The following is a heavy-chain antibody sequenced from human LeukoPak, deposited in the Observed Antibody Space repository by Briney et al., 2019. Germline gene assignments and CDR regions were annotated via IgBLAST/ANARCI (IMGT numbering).Heavy chain of an antibody. V-gene: IGHV4-4*07. CDR1: GGSISSYY. Sequence: PSETLSLTCTVSGGSISSYYWSWIRQPAGKGLEWIGRIYTSGSTNYNPSLKSRVTMSVDTSKNQFSLKLSSVTAADTAVYYCASPKGRRGYYYYYMDVWGKGTTVTVSS. CDR2: IYTSGST. D-gene: IGHD2-15*01. CDR3: ASPKGRRGYYYYYMDV. J-gene: IGHJ6*03.